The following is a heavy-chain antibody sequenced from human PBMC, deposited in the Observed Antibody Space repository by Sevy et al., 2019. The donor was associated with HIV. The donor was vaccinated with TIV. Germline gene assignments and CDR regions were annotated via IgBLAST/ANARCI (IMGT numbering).Heavy chain of an antibody. CDR1: GYSFTSYW. J-gene: IGHJ6*02. Sequence: GESLKISCKGSGYSFTSYWIGWVRQMPGKGLEWMGIIYPGDSDTRYSPSFQGQVTISADKSISTAYLQWTSLKASDTAMYFCARHHSSDWPEYYYYGMDVWGQGTTVTVSS. CDR2: IYPGDSDT. V-gene: IGHV5-51*01. D-gene: IGHD6-25*01. CDR3: ARHHSSDWPEYYYYGMDV.